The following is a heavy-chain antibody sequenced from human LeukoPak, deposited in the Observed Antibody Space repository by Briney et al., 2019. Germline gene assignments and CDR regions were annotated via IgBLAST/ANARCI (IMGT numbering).Heavy chain of an antibody. CDR3: ARETTSAFDY. CDR1: GFTFRTYW. Sequence: GGFLRLYCAASGFTFRTYWMHWLRQAAGQGLVWVSGIRGDESKTTYADSVKGRFTISRDNAKNTLNLQMKGVRDGDRAVYYCARETTSAFDYWGQGSLVTVS. CDR2: IRGDESKT. V-gene: IGHV3-74*01. D-gene: IGHD2/OR15-2a*01. J-gene: IGHJ4*02.